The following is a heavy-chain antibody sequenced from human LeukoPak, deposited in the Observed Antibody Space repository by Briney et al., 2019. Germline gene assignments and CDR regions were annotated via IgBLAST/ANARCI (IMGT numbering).Heavy chain of an antibody. J-gene: IGHJ3*02. CDR2: ISSSRNYI. D-gene: IGHD3-9*01. V-gene: IGHV3-21*06. CDR1: GFIFRSYG. Sequence: GGSLRLSCAASGFIFRSYGMNWVRRAPGKGLQWVSSISSSRNYIYYADSAKGRFTISRDNAKNSLYLQMNSLRAEDTAVYYCARGGHFDWLRAFDIWGQGTMVTVSS. CDR3: ARGGHFDWLRAFDI.